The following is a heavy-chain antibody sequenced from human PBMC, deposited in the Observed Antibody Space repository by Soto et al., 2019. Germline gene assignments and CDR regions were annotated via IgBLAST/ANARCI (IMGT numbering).Heavy chain of an antibody. CDR3: ARRGWNSPSDY. D-gene: IGHD1-7*01. CDR1: GGSVSSGSYY. CDR2: IYYSGST. V-gene: IGHV4-61*01. J-gene: IGHJ4*02. Sequence: QVQLQESGPGLVKPSETLSLTCTVSGGSVSSGSYYWSWIRQPPGKGLEWIGYIYYSGSTNYNPSLKSRVTISVDTSKNQFSLKLSSVTAADTAVYYCARRGWNSPSDYWGQGTLVTVSS.